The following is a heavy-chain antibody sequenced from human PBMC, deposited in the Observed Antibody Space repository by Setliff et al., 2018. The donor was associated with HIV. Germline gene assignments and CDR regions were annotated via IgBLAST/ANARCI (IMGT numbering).Heavy chain of an antibody. CDR2: ISGSGSTT. CDR3: ATEGPSETPDAFDI. J-gene: IGHJ3*02. CDR1: GFTFSSYE. V-gene: IGHV3-48*03. Sequence: LRLSCAASGFTFSSYETNWVRQAPGKGLEWVSYISGSGSTTYYADSVKGRFTISRDNAKNSLYLQMNSLRAEDTAVYYCATEGPSETPDAFDIWGQGTMVTV.